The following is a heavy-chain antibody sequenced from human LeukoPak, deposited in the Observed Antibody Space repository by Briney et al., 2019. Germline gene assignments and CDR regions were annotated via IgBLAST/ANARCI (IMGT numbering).Heavy chain of an antibody. CDR2: ISAYNGNT. V-gene: IGHV1-18*01. J-gene: IGHJ4*02. CDR1: GYTFTSYG. Sequence: GASVKVSCKASGYTFTSYGITWVRQAPGQGLEWMGWISAYNGNTNYAQKFQGRVTMTTDTSTSTVYMELRSLRSDDTAVYYCARYGGGESTSGYFDYWGQGTLVTVSS. D-gene: IGHD3-22*01. CDR3: ARYGGGESTSGYFDY.